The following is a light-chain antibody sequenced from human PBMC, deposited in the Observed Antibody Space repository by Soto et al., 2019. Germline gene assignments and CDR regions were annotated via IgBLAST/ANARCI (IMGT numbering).Light chain of an antibody. CDR3: TSYGGSNNFYV. J-gene: IGLJ1*01. Sequence: QSALTQPPSASGSPGQSVTISCTGTSSDVGGSNYVSWYQHHPGKAPKLMIYEVSKRPSGVPDRFSGSKCGNTASLTVSGLQAEDEADYYCTSYGGSNNFYVFGTGTKVTVL. CDR1: SSDVGGSNY. CDR2: EVS. V-gene: IGLV2-8*01.